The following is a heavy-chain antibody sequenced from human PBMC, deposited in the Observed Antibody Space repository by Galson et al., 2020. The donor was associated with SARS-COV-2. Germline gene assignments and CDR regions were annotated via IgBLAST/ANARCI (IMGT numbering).Heavy chain of an antibody. CDR3: AREGYSGYGPGDYYYYMDV. V-gene: IGHV4-59*01. Sequence: GLEWIGYISYSGRTKYNPSLNSRVTISVDKAKNQFSLKLTSVTAADTAFYYCAREGYSGYGPGDYYYYMDVWGKGTSVTVSS. D-gene: IGHD5-12*01. J-gene: IGHJ6*03. CDR2: ISYSGRT.